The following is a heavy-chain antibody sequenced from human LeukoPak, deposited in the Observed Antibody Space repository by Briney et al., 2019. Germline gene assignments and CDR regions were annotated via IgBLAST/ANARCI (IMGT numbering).Heavy chain of an antibody. CDR2: INPTGDST. J-gene: IGHJ4*02. CDR1: GYTFSIYS. D-gene: IGHD4-23*01. Sequence: ASVKVSCKASGYTFSIYSMHWVRQAPGQGLEWVGLINPTGDSTNYAQNFRGRVTMTRDTSTSTVYMDLSSLRSEDTAVYYCAREASGGYFDYWGQGTLVTVSS. CDR3: AREASGGYFDY. V-gene: IGHV1-46*01.